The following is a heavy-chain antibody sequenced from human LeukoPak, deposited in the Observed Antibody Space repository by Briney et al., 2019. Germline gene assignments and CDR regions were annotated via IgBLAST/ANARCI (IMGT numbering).Heavy chain of an antibody. CDR1: GFTFDDYG. Sequence: PGGSLRLSCAASGFTFDDYGMIWVRQAPGKGLEWVAFIRYDGSNKYYADSVKGRFTISRDNSKNTLYLQMNSLRAEDTAVYYCAKDLTRHHYSFDYWGQGTLVTVSS. V-gene: IGHV3-30*02. CDR2: IRYDGSNK. D-gene: IGHD1-14*01. CDR3: AKDLTRHHYSFDY. J-gene: IGHJ4*02.